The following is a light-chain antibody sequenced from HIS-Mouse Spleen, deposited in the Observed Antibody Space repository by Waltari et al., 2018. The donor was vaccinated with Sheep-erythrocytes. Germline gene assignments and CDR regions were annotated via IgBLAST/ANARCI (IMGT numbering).Light chain of an antibody. Sequence: EIVLTQSPATLSLSPGERATLSCRASQSVSSYLAWYQPKPGQAPRLLNYDASNRATGIPARFSGSGSGTDFTLTISSLEPEDFAVYYCQQRSNWLTFGGGTKVEIK. V-gene: IGKV3-11*01. CDR1: QSVSSY. CDR3: QQRSNWLT. J-gene: IGKJ4*01. CDR2: DAS.